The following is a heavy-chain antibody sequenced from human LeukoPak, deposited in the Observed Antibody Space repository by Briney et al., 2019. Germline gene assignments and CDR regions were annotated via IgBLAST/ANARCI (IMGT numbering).Heavy chain of an antibody. V-gene: IGHV3-64*01. CDR2: ISSNGGST. Sequence: GGSLRLSCAASGFTFSSYAMHWVRQAPGKGLEYVSAISSNGGSTYYANSVKGRFTISRDNSKNTLYLQMGSLRAEDMAVYYCARANYGDYVLNYWGQGTLVTGSS. CDR3: ARANYGDYVLNY. D-gene: IGHD4-17*01. CDR1: GFTFSSYA. J-gene: IGHJ4*02.